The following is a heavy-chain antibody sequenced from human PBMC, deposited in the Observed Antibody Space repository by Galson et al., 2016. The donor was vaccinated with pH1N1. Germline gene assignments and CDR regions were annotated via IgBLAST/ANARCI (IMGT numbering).Heavy chain of an antibody. J-gene: IGHJ4*02. CDR2: IKQDGSEK. Sequence: SLRLSCAASGIIYNNYWMSWLRQTPGKGLEWVAHIKQDGSEKYYVDSVKGRFTISRDNAKNSLYLQMNSLRGDDTAVYYCAIWGASGLTNKWGQGTPVTVSS. D-gene: IGHD3-16*01. V-gene: IGHV3-7*01. CDR3: AIWGASGLTNK. CDR1: GIIYNNYW.